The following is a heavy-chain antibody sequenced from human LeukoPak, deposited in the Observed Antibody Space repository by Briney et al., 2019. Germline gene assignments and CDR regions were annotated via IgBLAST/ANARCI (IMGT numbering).Heavy chain of an antibody. Sequence: SETLSLTCIVSGGSIINNTYYWVWIRQPPGKGLEWIGNIYYTGSTYYSPSLKSRVTISVDTSKNQVSLRLTSVTAADTAVYYCARGLLGSAYYADDAFDIWGQGTMVTVSS. D-gene: IGHD3-22*01. J-gene: IGHJ3*02. V-gene: IGHV4-39*07. CDR1: GGSIINNTYY. CDR3: ARGLLGSAYYADDAFDI. CDR2: IYYTGST.